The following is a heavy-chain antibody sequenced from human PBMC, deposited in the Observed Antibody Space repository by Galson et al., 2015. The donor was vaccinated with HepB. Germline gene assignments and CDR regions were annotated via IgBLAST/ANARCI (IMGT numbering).Heavy chain of an antibody. J-gene: IGHJ4*02. Sequence: SLRLSCAASGFTFSDFYMSWIRQAPGKGLEWVSYISSSSSYTSYADSVKGRFTISRDNAKNSLYLQMNSLRAEDTAVYYCARRHRSGGWYYFDYWGQGTLVTVSS. D-gene: IGHD6-19*01. V-gene: IGHV3-11*03. CDR1: GFTFSDFY. CDR2: ISSSSSYT. CDR3: ARRHRSGGWYYFDY.